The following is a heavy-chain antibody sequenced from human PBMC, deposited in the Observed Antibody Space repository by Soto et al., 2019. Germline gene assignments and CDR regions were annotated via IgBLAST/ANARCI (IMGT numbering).Heavy chain of an antibody. CDR3: AAAPRY. J-gene: IGHJ4*01. Sequence: SETLSLTCTVSGGSISNYYWSWVRQPPGKGLEWIGYIYDSGSTNYNPSLKSRVTISVDTSKSQFSLRLTSVTAADTAVYYCAAAPRYWGPGTLVTVSS. D-gene: IGHD2-15*01. CDR2: IYDSGST. CDR1: GGSISNYY. V-gene: IGHV4-59*01.